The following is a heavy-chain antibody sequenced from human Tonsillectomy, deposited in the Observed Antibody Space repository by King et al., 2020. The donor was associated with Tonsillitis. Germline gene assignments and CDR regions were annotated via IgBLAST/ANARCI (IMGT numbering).Heavy chain of an antibody. D-gene: IGHD6-13*01. CDR1: GYIFTGYY. CDR2: INPNSGGT. V-gene: IGHV1-2*02. J-gene: IGHJ4*02. CDR3: ASFGSSFSGFVY. Sequence: HVQLVESGAEVKKPGASVKVSCKASGYIFTGYYLHWVRQAPGQGLEWVGCINPNSGGTNYAQRFQGRVTMTRDTSVSTAYMELSRLTSDDTAIYYCASFGSSFSGFVYWGQGTLVTVSS.